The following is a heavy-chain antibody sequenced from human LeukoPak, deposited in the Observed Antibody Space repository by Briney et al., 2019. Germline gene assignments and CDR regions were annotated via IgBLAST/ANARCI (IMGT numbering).Heavy chain of an antibody. CDR1: GYSISSGYY. Sequence: SETLSLTCTVSGYSISSGYYWGWIRQPPGKGLEWIGSIYHSGSTYYNPSLKSRVTISVDTSKNQFSLKLSSVTAADTAVYYCAREDDFWSGSNYYYMDVWGKGTTVTVSS. D-gene: IGHD3-3*01. CDR3: AREDDFWSGSNYYYMDV. V-gene: IGHV4-38-2*02. J-gene: IGHJ6*03. CDR2: IYHSGST.